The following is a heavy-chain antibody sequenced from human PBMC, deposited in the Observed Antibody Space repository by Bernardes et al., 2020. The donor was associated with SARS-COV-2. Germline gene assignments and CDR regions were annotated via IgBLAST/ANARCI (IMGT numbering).Heavy chain of an antibody. V-gene: IGHV1-18*01. D-gene: IGHD3-3*01. Sequence: ASVKVSCKASGYTFTTYGITWVRQAPGQGLEWMGWISTYNGNTNYAQKLQGRVTMTTDTSTSTAYMELRSLRSDDTAVYYCARDRYDFWSGYYYYYGMDVWGQETTVTDSS. J-gene: IGHJ6*02. CDR1: GYTFTTYG. CDR2: ISTYNGNT. CDR3: ARDRYDFWSGYYYYYGMDV.